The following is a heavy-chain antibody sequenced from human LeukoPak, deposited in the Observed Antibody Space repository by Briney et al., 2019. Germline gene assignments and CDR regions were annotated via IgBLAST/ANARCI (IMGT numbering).Heavy chain of an antibody. CDR2: INAGNGNT. Sequence: ASVKVSCTASGYTFTSYAMHWVRQAPGQRLEWMGWINAGNGNTKYSQKFQGRVTITRDTSASTAYMELSSLRSEDTAVYYCARLGLLWFGELLGFDYWGQGTLVTVSS. D-gene: IGHD3-10*01. CDR1: GYTFTSYA. V-gene: IGHV1-3*01. J-gene: IGHJ4*02. CDR3: ARLGLLWFGELLGFDY.